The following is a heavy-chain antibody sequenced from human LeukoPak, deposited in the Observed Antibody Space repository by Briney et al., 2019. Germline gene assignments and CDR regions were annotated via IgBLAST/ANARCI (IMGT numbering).Heavy chain of an antibody. CDR2: ISSNGGNT. Sequence: GRSLRLSCSVSGFTFSSYAMHWVRQGPRKGLEYVTSISSNGGNTYYADSVKGRFTITRDNSKNTVYLQMSSLRAEDAAVYFCVKGDRIGGRAYYYGMDVWGQGTTVTVSS. CDR3: VKGDRIGGRAYYYGMDV. J-gene: IGHJ6*02. CDR1: GFTFSSYA. V-gene: IGHV3-64D*06. D-gene: IGHD2-21*01.